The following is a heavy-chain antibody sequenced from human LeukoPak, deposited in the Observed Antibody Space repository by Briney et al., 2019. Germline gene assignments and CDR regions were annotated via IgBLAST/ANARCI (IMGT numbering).Heavy chain of an antibody. CDR3: ARYCGGDCNSGLFDY. J-gene: IGHJ4*02. D-gene: IGHD2-21*02. CDR2: INHSGST. Sequence: SETLSLTCAVYGGSFSGYYWSWIRQPPGKGLEWIGEINHSGSTYYNPSLKSRVTISVDTSKNQFSLKLSSVTAADTAVYYCARYCGGDCNSGLFDYWGQGTLVTVSS. V-gene: IGHV4-34*01. CDR1: GGSFSGYY.